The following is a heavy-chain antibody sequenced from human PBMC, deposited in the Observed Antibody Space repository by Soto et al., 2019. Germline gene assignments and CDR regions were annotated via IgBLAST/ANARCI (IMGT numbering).Heavy chain of an antibody. Sequence: PSETLSLTCTVSGGSISSYYWSWIRQPPGKGLEWIGYIYYSGSTNYNPSLKSRVTISVDTSKNQFSLKLSSVTAADTAVYYCARAPRSRRYGSGIYFDYWGQGTLVTVSS. J-gene: IGHJ4*02. CDR2: IYYSGST. D-gene: IGHD3-10*01. CDR3: ARAPRSRRYGSGIYFDY. CDR1: GGSISSYY. V-gene: IGHV4-59*01.